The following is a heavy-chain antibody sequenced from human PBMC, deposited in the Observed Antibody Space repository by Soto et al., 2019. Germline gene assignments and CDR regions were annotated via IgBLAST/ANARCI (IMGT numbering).Heavy chain of an antibody. Sequence: SVKVSCKASGGTFSSYAISWVRQAPGQGLDWMGGIIPIFGTANYAQKFQGRGTITAHESTSTAYMGLSSLRPEDTAVYYCARDPGFGEELNINYYYIGMDVWGQGTKVTSSS. V-gene: IGHV1-69*13. J-gene: IGHJ6*02. CDR2: IIPIFGTA. D-gene: IGHD3-10*01. CDR3: ARDPGFGEELNINYYYIGMDV. CDR1: GGTFSSYA.